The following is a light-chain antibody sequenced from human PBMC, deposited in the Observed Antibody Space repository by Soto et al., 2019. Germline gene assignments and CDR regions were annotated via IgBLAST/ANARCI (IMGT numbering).Light chain of an antibody. V-gene: IGLV2-23*02. J-gene: IGLJ7*01. CDR2: EVS. Sequence: QSALTQPASVSGSPGQSITISCTGTSSDIGNYDFVSWYQQVPGTAPKAMIYEVSSRPSGVSHRFSGSKSGNTASLTIAGLQPEDAADYYCCSYAGSSTMTFGGGTQLTVL. CDR3: CSYAGSSTMT. CDR1: SSDIGNYDF.